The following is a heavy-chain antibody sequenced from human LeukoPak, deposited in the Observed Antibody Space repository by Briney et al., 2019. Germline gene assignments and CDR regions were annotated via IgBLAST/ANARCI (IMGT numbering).Heavy chain of an antibody. CDR2: IYYSGTT. V-gene: IGHV4-59*01. Sequence: MASETLSLTCTVSGDSISSYYWTWIRQPPGKGLEWIGYIYYSGTTNYNPSLKSRVTISVDTSENQFSLKLSSVTAADTAVYYCASGRPLGFDYWGQGTLVTVSS. D-gene: IGHD1-26*01. CDR3: ASGRPLGFDY. CDR1: GDSISSYY. J-gene: IGHJ4*02.